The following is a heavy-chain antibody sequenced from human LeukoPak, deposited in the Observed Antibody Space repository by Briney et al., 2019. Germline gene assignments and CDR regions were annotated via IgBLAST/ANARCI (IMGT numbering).Heavy chain of an antibody. V-gene: IGHV3-48*02. J-gene: IGHJ6*02. CDR2: ISSYSSTI. Sequence: PGGSLRLSCADSGFTFSTFSMNWVRQAPGQGLEWVSYISSYSSTIYYADSVKGRFTISRDNAKNSLYLQMNSLRDEDTAVYYCARVRSSGGGGDGMDVWGQGTAVTVSS. CDR3: ARVRSSGGGGDGMDV. D-gene: IGHD3-10*01. CDR1: GFTFSTFS.